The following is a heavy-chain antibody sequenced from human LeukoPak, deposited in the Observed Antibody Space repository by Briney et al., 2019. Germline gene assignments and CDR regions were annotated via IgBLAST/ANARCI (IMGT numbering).Heavy chain of an antibody. CDR1: GFTFSSYA. D-gene: IGHD2-21*01. J-gene: IGHJ4*02. Sequence: PGRSLRLSCAASGFTFSSYAMHWVRQAPGKGLEWVAVISYDGSNKYYAGSVKGRFTISRDNSKSTLYLQMNSLRAEDTAVYYCARGGVVVAFYYFDYWGQGTLVTVSS. CDR2: ISYDGSNK. V-gene: IGHV3-30-3*01. CDR3: ARGGVVVAFYYFDY.